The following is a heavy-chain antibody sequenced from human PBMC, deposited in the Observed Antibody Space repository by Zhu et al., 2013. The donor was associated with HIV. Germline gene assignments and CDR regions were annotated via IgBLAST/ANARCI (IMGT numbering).Heavy chain of an antibody. CDR2: ISAYNGNT. V-gene: IGHV1-18*01. J-gene: IGHJ6*02. Sequence: QVQLVQSGAEVKKPGASVKVSCKASGYTFTSYGISWVRQAPGQGLEWMGWISAYNGNTNYAQKLQGRVTMTTDTSTSTAYMELRSLRSDDTAVYYCARIALGYCSSTSCQGGGMDVWGQGTTVTVSS. D-gene: IGHD2-2*01. CDR3: ARIALGYCSSTSCQGGGMDV. CDR1: GYTFTSYG.